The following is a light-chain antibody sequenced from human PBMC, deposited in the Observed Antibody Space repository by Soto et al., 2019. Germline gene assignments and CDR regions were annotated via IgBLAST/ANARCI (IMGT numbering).Light chain of an antibody. J-gene: IGLJ1*01. Sequence: QSVLTQPASVSGSPGQSITISCTGTSSDVGSYNLVSWYQQHPGKAPKLMIYEGSKRPSGVSNCFSGSKSGNTASLTISGLEAEDEADYYCCSYVGRSTSYVFGTGTKLTVL. CDR2: EGS. CDR3: CSYVGRSTSYV. CDR1: SSDVGSYNL. V-gene: IGLV2-23*01.